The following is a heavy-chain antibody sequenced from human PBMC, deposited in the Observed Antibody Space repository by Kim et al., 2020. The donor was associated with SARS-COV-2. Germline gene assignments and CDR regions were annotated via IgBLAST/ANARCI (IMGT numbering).Heavy chain of an antibody. V-gene: IGHV1-69*13. CDR1: GGTFSSYA. Sequence: SVKVSCKASGGTFSSYAISWVRQAPGQGLEWMGGIIPIFGTANYAQKFQGRVTITADESTSTAYMELSSLRSEDTAVYYCARDYPYDSSGYRWGPFDYWGQGTLVTVSS. CDR3: ARDYPYDSSGYRWGPFDY. CDR2: IIPIFGTA. J-gene: IGHJ4*02. D-gene: IGHD3-22*01.